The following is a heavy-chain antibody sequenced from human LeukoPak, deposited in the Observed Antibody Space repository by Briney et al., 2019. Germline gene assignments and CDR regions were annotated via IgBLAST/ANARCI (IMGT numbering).Heavy chain of an antibody. CDR1: GFSLSTSRVG. CDR2: IYWDGDK. CDR3: AHRQIQGIMFGGGGFDP. D-gene: IGHD3-16*01. Sequence: SGPTLVNPTQTLTLTCTFSGFSLSTSRVGVSWNRQPPGKALEWLALIYWDGDKRYSPSLKSRLTITKDTSKNQVVLIMTNMDPVDTGTYYCAHRQIQGIMFGGGGFDPWGQGTLVTVSS. J-gene: IGHJ5*02. V-gene: IGHV2-5*02.